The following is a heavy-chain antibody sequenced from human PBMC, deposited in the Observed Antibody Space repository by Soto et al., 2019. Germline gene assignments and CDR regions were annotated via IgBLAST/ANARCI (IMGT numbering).Heavy chain of an antibody. J-gene: IGHJ6*02. CDR3: ATNYAYYYYYGMDV. CDR1: GGSISSSSYY. CDR2: IYYSGSA. D-gene: IGHD4-4*01. V-gene: IGHV4-39*01. Sequence: SETLSLTCTVSGGSISSSSYYWGWIRQPPGKGLEWIGSIYYSGSAYYNPSLKSRVTISVDTSKNQFSLKLSSVTAADTAVYYCATNYAYYYYYGMDVWGQGTTVTVSS.